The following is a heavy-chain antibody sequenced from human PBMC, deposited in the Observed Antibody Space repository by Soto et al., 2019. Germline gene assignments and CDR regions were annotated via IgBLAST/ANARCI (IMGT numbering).Heavy chain of an antibody. CDR2: ISGSGGST. D-gene: IGHD2-15*01. Sequence: GGSLRLSCAASGFTFSSYAMSWVRQAPGKGLEWVSAISGSGGSTYYADSVKGRFTISRDNSKNTLYLQMNSLRAEDTAVYYCAKTRYCSGGSCYQKGQSTNYFDYWGQGTLVTVSS. J-gene: IGHJ4*02. CDR1: GFTFSSYA. V-gene: IGHV3-23*01. CDR3: AKTRYCSGGSCYQKGQSTNYFDY.